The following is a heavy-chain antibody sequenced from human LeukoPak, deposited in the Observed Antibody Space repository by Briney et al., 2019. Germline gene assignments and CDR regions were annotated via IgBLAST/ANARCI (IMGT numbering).Heavy chain of an antibody. CDR2: ISYDGSNK. V-gene: IGHV3-30*04. Sequence: GESLRLSCAASGFTFSSYAMHWVRQAPGKGLEWVAVISYDGSNKYYADSVKGRFTISRDNSKNTLYLQMNSLRAEDTAVYYCARDPGYRGESGWFDPWGQGTLVTVSS. J-gene: IGHJ5*02. D-gene: IGHD5-18*01. CDR1: GFTFSSYA. CDR3: ARDPGYRGESGWFDP.